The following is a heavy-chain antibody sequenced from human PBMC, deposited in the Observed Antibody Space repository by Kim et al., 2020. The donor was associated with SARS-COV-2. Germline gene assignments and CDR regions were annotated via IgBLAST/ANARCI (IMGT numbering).Heavy chain of an antibody. J-gene: IGHJ4*02. CDR3: ARAATYYDILTGYLTQYYFDY. Sequence: SETLSLTCAVYGGSFSGYYWSWIRQPPGKGLEWIGEINHSGSTNYNPSLKSRVTISVDTSKNQFSLKLSSVTAADTAVYYCARAATYYDILTGYLTQYYFDYWGQGTLVTVSS. CDR2: INHSGST. CDR1: GGSFSGYY. D-gene: IGHD3-9*01. V-gene: IGHV4-34*01.